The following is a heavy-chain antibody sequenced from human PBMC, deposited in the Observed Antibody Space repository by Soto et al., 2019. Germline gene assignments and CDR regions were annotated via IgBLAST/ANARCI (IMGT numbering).Heavy chain of an antibody. CDR2: ISAYNGNT. Sequence: GASVKVSCKASGYTFTSYGITWVRQAPGQGLEWMGWISAYNGNTNYAQKPQGRVTMTTDTSTSTAYMELRSLRSDDTAVYYCARNDYGDYDDALDIWGQGTMVTVSS. D-gene: IGHD4-17*01. V-gene: IGHV1-18*01. CDR3: ARNDYGDYDDALDI. J-gene: IGHJ3*02. CDR1: GYTFTSYG.